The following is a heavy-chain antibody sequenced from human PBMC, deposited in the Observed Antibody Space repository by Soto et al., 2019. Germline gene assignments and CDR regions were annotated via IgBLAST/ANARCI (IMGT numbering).Heavy chain of an antibody. Sequence: GGSLRLSCTTSGFSFADYTLSWFRQAPGKGLEWLGFIRNKAYGGTTEYAASVKGRFTISRDDSKSIAYLQMNSLNSEDTAVNYCTRDLRSFDYWGQGTLVTVSS. CDR2: IRNKAYGGTT. J-gene: IGHJ4*02. CDR3: TRDLRSFDY. V-gene: IGHV3-49*03. CDR1: GFSFADYT.